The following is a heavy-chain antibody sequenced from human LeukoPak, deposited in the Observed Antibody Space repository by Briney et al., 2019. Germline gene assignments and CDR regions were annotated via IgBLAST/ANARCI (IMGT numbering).Heavy chain of an antibody. Sequence: GASVKVSCKASGYTFTSYGISWVRQAPGQGLEWMGWISAYNGNTNYAQKLQGRVTMTTDTSTSTAYMGLRSLRSDDTAVYYCAREPGYCSSTSCYYYYGMDVWGQGTTVTVSS. D-gene: IGHD2-2*01. CDR1: GYTFTSYG. V-gene: IGHV1-18*01. J-gene: IGHJ6*02. CDR3: AREPGYCSSTSCYYYYGMDV. CDR2: ISAYNGNT.